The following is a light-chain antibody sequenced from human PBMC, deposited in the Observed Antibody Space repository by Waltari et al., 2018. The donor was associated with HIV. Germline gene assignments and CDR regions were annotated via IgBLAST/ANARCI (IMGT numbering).Light chain of an antibody. V-gene: IGKV1-39*01. CDR2: AAS. J-gene: IGKJ2*01. CDR1: QSISSF. CDR3: QQTYSPLYT. Sequence: DLQMTQSPSSLSASVRDRVTITCRASQSISSFLNWYQQKAGKAPQLLIHAASNLQSGVPSRFSGSGSGTEFTLTIGSLQPEDFATYYCQQTYSPLYTFGQGTKLEIK.